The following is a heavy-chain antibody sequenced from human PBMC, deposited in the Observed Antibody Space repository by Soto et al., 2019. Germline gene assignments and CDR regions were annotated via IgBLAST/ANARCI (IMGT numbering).Heavy chain of an antibody. V-gene: IGHV3-48*01. D-gene: IGHD1-26*01. J-gene: IGHJ4*02. Sequence: EVQLVESGGGLVQPGGSLRLSCATSGFTFSDYSMNWVRQAPGKGLEWGSYISSSSSATYYADSVKGRFTISEDNAKKPLDLELNSLRAEDTAMYYCARVGSRIASRSGYWGQGALVTVSS. CDR2: ISSSSSAT. CDR3: ARVGSRIASRSGY. CDR1: GFTFSDYS.